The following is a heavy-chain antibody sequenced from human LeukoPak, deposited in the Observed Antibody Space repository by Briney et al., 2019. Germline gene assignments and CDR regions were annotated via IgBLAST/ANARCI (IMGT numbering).Heavy chain of an antibody. CDR3: TGNYYGSGSYADFDY. D-gene: IGHD3-10*01. CDR2: IRSKANSYAT. CDR1: GFTFSGSA. J-gene: IGHJ4*02. Sequence: GGSLKLSGAASGFTFSGSAMHWVRQASGKGREWFGRIRSKANSYATAYAASVKGRFTISRDDSKNTAYLQMDSLKTEDTAVYYCTGNYYGSGSYADFDYWGQGTLVTVSS. V-gene: IGHV3-73*01.